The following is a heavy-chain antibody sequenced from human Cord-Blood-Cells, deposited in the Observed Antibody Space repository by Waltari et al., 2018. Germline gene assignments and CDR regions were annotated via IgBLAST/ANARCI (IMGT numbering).Heavy chain of an antibody. CDR1: GYTFTGYY. J-gene: IGHJ3*02. D-gene: IGHD6-13*01. Sequence: QVQLVQSGAEVTKPGASVTVSCKASGYTFTGYYMHWMRQAPGQGLEWMGGINPNSGCTNYAQKFQGWVTMTRDTSISTAYMELSRLRSDDTAVYYCARGIAAAGFDAFDIWGQGTMVTVSS. CDR3: ARGIAAAGFDAFDI. V-gene: IGHV1-2*04. CDR2: INPNSGCT.